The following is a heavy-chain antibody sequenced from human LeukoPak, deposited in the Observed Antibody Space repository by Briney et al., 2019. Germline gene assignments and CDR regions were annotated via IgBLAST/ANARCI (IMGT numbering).Heavy chain of an antibody. CDR2: IHYSGST. CDR1: GGSISSYY. V-gene: IGHV4-59*01. Sequence: SETLSLTCTVSGGSISSYYWSWIRQPPGKGLEWIGYIHYSGSTNYNPSLKSRVTISVDTSKNQFSLKLSSVTAADTAVYYCARVASPQIYMDVWGKGTTVTVSS. J-gene: IGHJ6*03. D-gene: IGHD2-21*01. CDR3: ARVASPQIYMDV.